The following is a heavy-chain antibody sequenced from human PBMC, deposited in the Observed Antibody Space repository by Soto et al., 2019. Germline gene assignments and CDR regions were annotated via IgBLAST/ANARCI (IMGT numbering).Heavy chain of an antibody. D-gene: IGHD6-19*01. CDR3: ARALAVAGTGWFDP. V-gene: IGHV4-31*03. CDR1: GGSIRSGGYY. J-gene: IGHJ5*02. Sequence: QVQLQESGPGLVKPSQTLSLTCTVSGGSIRSGGYYWSWIRQDPGKGLEWIGYINYSGSTYYNPSLKSRVTISVDTSKNQFSLKLSSVTAADTAVYYCARALAVAGTGWFDPWGQGTLVTVSS. CDR2: INYSGST.